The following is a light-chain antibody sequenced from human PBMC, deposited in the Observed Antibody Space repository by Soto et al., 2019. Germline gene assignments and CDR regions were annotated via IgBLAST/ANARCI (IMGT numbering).Light chain of an antibody. CDR2: HDK. CDR1: NIGGKS. V-gene: IGLV3-21*02. CDR3: QVWDSSSDEGV. J-gene: IGLJ1*01. Sequence: YELTQPPSVSVAPGQTARMTCGGENIGGKSVHWYQQKPGQAPVVVVFHDKDRPSGIPERFSGSNSGSAATLTIARVEAGDEADYFCQVWDSSSDEGVFGPGTKVTVL.